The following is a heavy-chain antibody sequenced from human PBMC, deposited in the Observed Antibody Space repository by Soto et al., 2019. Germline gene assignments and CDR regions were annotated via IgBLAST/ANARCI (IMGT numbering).Heavy chain of an antibody. D-gene: IGHD3-10*01. V-gene: IGHV4-59*01. CDR1: GGSISSYY. CDR3: ARVWGGAFDF. CDR2: IYYSGST. Sequence: SETLSLTCSVSGGSISSYYWSWIRQPPGKGLEWIAYIYYSGSTKYNPSLKSRVTISVDTSKNRFSLRLSSVTAADTAVYYCARVWGGAFDFWGQGTMVTVSS. J-gene: IGHJ3*01.